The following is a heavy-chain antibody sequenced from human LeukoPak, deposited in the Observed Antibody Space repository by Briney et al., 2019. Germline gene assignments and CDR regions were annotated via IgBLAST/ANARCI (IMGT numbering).Heavy chain of an antibody. V-gene: IGHV1-2*04. J-gene: IGHJ6*02. CDR2: INPNSGGT. CDR3: SIFEYYYGMDV. D-gene: IGHD3-3*01. Sequence: GASVKVSCKASGYTFAGYYMHWVRQAPGQGLEWMGWINPNSGGTNYAQKFQGWVTMTRDTSISTAYMELSRLRSDDTAVYYCSIFEYYYGMDVWGQGATVTVSS. CDR1: GYTFAGYY.